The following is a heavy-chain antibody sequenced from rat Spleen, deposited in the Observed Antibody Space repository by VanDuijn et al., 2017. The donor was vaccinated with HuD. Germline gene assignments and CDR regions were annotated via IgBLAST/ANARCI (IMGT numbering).Heavy chain of an antibody. Sequence: EVQLVESDGGLVLPGRSLKLSCAASGFIFSDYYMAWVRQAPTKGLEWVATISFDGISTYYRDSVRGRFTISRDNAENTVYLQMNSLRSEDTATYYCAVSGYGYWGQGIMVTVSS. J-gene: IGHJ2*01. CDR1: GFIFSDYY. D-gene: IGHD4-3*01. CDR2: ISFDGIST. V-gene: IGHV5-29*01. CDR3: AVSGYGY.